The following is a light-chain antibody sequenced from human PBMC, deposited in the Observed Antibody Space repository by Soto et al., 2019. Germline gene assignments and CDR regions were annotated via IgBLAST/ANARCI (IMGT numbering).Light chain of an antibody. Sequence: EIVMTQSPATLSVSPGERATLSCRASQSVSSNLAWYQQKPGQAPRLLIYGASTRATGIPARFSGSGSGTAFTLTISSLQSEEFAVYYCQQYNNWPPGTFGQGTKVEIK. CDR3: QQYNNWPPGT. J-gene: IGKJ1*01. CDR1: QSVSSN. CDR2: GAS. V-gene: IGKV3-15*01.